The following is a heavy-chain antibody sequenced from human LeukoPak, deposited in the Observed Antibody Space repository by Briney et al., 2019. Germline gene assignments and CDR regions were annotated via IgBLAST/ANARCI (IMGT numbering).Heavy chain of an antibody. CDR1: GGSISSYY. V-gene: IGHV4-4*07. Sequence: PPETLSLTCTVSGGSISSYYWSWIRQPAGKGLEWIGRIYSSGSTTYNPSLKSRVTLSVDTSKNQFSLKLSSVTAADTAMYYCARDGTYNSFDYWGQGTLVTVSS. J-gene: IGHJ4*02. CDR2: IYSSGST. D-gene: IGHD1-14*01. CDR3: ARDGTYNSFDY.